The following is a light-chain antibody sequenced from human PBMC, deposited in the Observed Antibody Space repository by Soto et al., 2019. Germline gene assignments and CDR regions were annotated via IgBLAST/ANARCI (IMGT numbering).Light chain of an antibody. CDR2: GAS. V-gene: IGKV3-20*01. J-gene: IGKJ4*01. CDR1: QTVNSDY. Sequence: EIVLTQSPGTLSLSPGQRATLSCRASQTVNSDYVAWYQQKPGQAPSLLISGASKRATGIPDRFSGSGSGTDFTLTISRLEPEDFAMYYCQQYGGSPMVTFGGGTKVEIK. CDR3: QQYGGSPMVT.